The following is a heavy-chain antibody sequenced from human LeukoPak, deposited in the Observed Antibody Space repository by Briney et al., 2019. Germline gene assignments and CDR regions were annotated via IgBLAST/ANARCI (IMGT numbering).Heavy chain of an antibody. CDR2: INHSGSA. V-gene: IGHV4-34*01. CDR3: ARSAWYSSA. Sequence: SETLSLTWAVYGGSSSGYYWSWIRQPPGKGLEWIGEINHSGSANYNSSLKSRVTLSIDTSKNQFSLILSSVTAADTAVYYCARSAWYSSAWGQGTRVTVSS. D-gene: IGHD6-19*01. J-gene: IGHJ5*02. CDR1: GGSSSGYY.